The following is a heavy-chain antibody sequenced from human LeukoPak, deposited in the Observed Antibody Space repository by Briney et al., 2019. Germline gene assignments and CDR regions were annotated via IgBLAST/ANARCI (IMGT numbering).Heavy chain of an antibody. CDR2: INHSGST. J-gene: IGHJ4*02. V-gene: IGHV4-34*01. CDR1: GGSFSGYY. Sequence: SETLSLTCAVYGGSFSGYYWSWIRQPPGKGLEWIGEINHSGSTNYNPSLKSRVTISVDTSKNQFSLKLSSVTAADTAVYHCARGNNCVDYWGQGTLVTVSS. CDR3: ARGNNCVDY. D-gene: IGHD2-21*01.